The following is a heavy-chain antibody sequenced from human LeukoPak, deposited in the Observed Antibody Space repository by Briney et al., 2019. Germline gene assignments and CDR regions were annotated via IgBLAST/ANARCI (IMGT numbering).Heavy chain of an antibody. D-gene: IGHD4-23*01. Sequence: SETLSLTCTVSGGSITSDYWSWIRQPPGKGLEWIGYIENSGRTEYNPSLMSRITISVDTSKIQFSLMLSPVTAADTAVYYCARGRYGGYFDCWGQGTLVTVSS. V-gene: IGHV4-59*01. J-gene: IGHJ4*02. CDR3: ARGRYGGYFDC. CDR1: GGSITSDY. CDR2: IENSGRT.